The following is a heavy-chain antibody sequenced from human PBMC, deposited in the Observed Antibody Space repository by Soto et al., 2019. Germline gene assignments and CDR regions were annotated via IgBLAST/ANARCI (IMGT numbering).Heavy chain of an antibody. CDR1: GYSFTSYW. V-gene: IGHV5-10-1*01. D-gene: IGHD6-6*01. Sequence: PGESLKISCKGSGYSFTSYWISWVRQMPGKGLEWMGRIDPSDSYTNYSPSFQGHVTISADKSISTAYLQCTSIKASETAMYYCGSNLYSSSGNYYHGMDVWGQGTTVTVSS. CDR2: IDPSDSYT. J-gene: IGHJ6*02. CDR3: GSNLYSSSGNYYHGMDV.